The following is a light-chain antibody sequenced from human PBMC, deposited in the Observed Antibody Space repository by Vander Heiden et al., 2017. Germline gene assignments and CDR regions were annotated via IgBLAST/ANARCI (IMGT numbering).Light chain of an antibody. V-gene: IGLV2-8*01. CDR1: SSDVGGYNY. Sequence: QSALTQPPSASGSPGQSVTMSCTGTSSDVGGYNYVPWYQQHPGKAPRRMIYEVTERTSGVPDRFSGSKSGNTASLTGSGLQAEDEAEYYCSSYAGSNNYVFGTGTKVTVL. J-gene: IGLJ1*01. CDR3: SSYAGSNNYV. CDR2: EVT.